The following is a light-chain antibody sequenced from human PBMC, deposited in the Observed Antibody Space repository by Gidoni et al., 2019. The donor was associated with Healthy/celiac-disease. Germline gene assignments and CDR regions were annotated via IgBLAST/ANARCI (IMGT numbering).Light chain of an antibody. CDR3: QSYDSSLSGSEV. Sequence: QSALTQPPSASGAPGQRVTISCTGSSPNIGAGYDVHWYQQLPGTAPKLLIYSNSNRPSGVPDRFSGSKSGTSASLAITGLQAEDEADYYCQSYDSSLSGSEVFGGGTKLTVL. J-gene: IGLJ2*01. CDR1: SPNIGAGYD. V-gene: IGLV1-40*01. CDR2: SNS.